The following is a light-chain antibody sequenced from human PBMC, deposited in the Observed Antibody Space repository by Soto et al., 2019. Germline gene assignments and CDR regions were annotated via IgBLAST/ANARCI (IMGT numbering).Light chain of an antibody. V-gene: IGLV1-40*01. J-gene: IGLJ2*01. Sequence: QSVLTQPPSVSGAPGQRVTISCTGSSSNIGAGYDVHWYQQLPGTAPKLLIYGNSNRPSGVPDRFSGSKSGTSASLAITGLQAEDEADYYCQSYDSSQSVSVVYGGGTKLTVL. CDR2: GNS. CDR1: SSNIGAGYD. CDR3: QSYDSSQSVSVV.